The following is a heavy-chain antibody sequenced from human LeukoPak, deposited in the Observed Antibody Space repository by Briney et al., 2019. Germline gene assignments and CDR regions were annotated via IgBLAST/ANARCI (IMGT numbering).Heavy chain of an antibody. CDR2: IYYSGST. D-gene: IGHD7-27*01. CDR1: GGSISSYY. V-gene: IGHV4-59*01. J-gene: IGHJ5*02. Sequence: RSSETLSLTCTVSGGSISSYYWSWIRQPPGKGLEWIGYIYYSGSTNYNPSLKSRVTISVDTSKNQFSLKLSSVTAADTAVYYCARLWAPKLGFDPWGQGTLVTVSS. CDR3: ARLWAPKLGFDP.